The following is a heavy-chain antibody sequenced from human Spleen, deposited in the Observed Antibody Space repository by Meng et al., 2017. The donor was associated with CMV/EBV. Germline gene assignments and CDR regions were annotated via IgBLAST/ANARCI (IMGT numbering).Heavy chain of an antibody. Sequence: SVKVSCKASGDIFSNYAVSWVRQAPGQGLEWMGGVMPISASANYAQKFQGRVTISTDETTTTVFMDLSSLRFEDTAVYYCARGAYCSSTSCYTERGYYYYYGMDVWARAPRSPSP. D-gene: IGHD2-2*02. V-gene: IGHV1-69*05. CDR1: GDIFSNYA. J-gene: IGHJ6*02. CDR2: VMPISASA. CDR3: ARGAYCSSTSCYTERGYYYYYGMDV.